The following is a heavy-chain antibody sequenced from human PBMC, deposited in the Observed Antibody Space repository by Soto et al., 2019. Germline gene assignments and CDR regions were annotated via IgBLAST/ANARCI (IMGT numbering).Heavy chain of an antibody. J-gene: IGHJ3*02. Sequence: EVQLVESGGGLVKPGGSLRLSCAASGFTFSSYSMHWVRQAPGKGLEWVSSISSSSSYIYYADSVKGRFTISRDNAKNSLYMQMNSPRAEDTAVYYCARDDKVLYYGDYSSEAVDIWGQGTMVTVSS. D-gene: IGHD4-17*01. V-gene: IGHV3-21*01. CDR1: GFTFSSYS. CDR3: ARDDKVLYYGDYSSEAVDI. CDR2: ISSSSSYI.